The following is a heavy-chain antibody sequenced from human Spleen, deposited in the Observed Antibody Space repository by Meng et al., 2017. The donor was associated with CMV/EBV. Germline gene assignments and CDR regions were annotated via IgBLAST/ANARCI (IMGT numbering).Heavy chain of an antibody. Sequence: SDYCFTGYGGSGVRQAPGQGLECRGWISAYNDNTDYAQNFQGRLTMNTDTSTTTAYMELRSLRSDDTAVYYCARVIPRNIAPRWLFDYWGQGTLVTVSS. D-gene: IGHD6-6*01. J-gene: IGHJ4*02. V-gene: IGHV1-18*01. CDR2: ISAYNDNT. CDR1: DYCFTGYG. CDR3: ARVIPRNIAPRWLFDY.